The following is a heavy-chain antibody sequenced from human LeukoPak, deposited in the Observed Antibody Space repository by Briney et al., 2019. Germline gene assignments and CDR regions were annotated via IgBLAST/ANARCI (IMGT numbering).Heavy chain of an antibody. J-gene: IGHJ4*02. CDR3: AREVAGNSHGFGIDY. V-gene: IGHV1-46*01. D-gene: IGHD6-25*01. CDR2: INPSGGST. CDR1: GYTFTSYY. Sequence: ASVKVSCKASGYTFTSYYMHWVRQAPGQGLEWMGIINPSGGSTSYAQKFQGRVTMTRDTSTSTVHMELSSLRSEDTAVYYCAREVAGNSHGFGIDYWGQGTLVTVSS.